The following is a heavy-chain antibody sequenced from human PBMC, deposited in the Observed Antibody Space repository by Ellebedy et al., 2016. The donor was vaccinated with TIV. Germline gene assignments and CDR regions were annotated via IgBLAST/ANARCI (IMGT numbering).Heavy chain of an antibody. CDR3: ARSAKDHFYHAMDV. V-gene: IGHV3-23*01. D-gene: IGHD2/OR15-2a*01. Sequence: GGSLRLSCVASGFSFSSYAMNWARQAPGKGLEWVTGIIGSGGSTKYVDSVKGRFTISRDNSKNTLFLQMNRLRGEDTAVYFCARSAKDHFYHAMDVWGQGTPVTVSS. J-gene: IGHJ6*02. CDR1: GFSFSSYA. CDR2: IIGSGGST.